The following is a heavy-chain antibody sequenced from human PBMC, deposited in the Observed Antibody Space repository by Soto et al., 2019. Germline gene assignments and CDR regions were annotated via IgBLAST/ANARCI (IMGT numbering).Heavy chain of an antibody. CDR2: ISYTGTS. V-gene: IGHV4-31*03. Sequence: QVQLQESGPGLVKPSQTLSLTCSVSGDSISNGGYYWSWIRQHPGKGLEWIGYISYTGTSYSSPALRSRVTISLDTSKNQFSLKLSAVTAAATAVYYCAVRYCSGGSCFSESWGQGTLVTVSS. D-gene: IGHD2-15*01. CDR3: AVRYCSGGSCFSES. J-gene: IGHJ5*02. CDR1: GDSISNGGYY.